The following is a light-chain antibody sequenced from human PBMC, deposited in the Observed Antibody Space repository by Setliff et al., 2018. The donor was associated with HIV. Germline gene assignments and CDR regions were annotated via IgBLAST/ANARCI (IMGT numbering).Light chain of an antibody. J-gene: IGLJ1*01. CDR3: TSFTTTGAYV. V-gene: IGLV2-14*01. Sequence: QSALTQPASVSGSPGQSISISCTGTSSDVGGYNHVSWYQQEPDRAPILMIYEVTNRPSGVSNRFSGSKSGNTASLTISGLQAEDEADYYCTSFTTTGAYVFGTGTKVTVL. CDR2: EVT. CDR1: SSDVGGYNH.